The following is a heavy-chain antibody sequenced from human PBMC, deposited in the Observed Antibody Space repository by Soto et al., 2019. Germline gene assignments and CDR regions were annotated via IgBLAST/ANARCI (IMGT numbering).Heavy chain of an antibody. CDR1: GFTFSSYG. CDR2: ISYDGSNK. CDR3: ASTTGIGYYYYGMDV. D-gene: IGHD1-1*01. V-gene: IGHV3-30*03. Sequence: GGSLRLSCAASGFTFSSYGMHWVRQAPGKGLEWVAVISYDGSNKYYADSVKGRFTISRDNSKNTLYLQMNSLRAEDTAVYYCASTTGIGYYYYGMDVWGQGTTVTVSS. J-gene: IGHJ6*02.